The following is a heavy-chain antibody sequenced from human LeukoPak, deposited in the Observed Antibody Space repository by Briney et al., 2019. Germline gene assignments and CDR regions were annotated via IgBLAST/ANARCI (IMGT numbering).Heavy chain of an antibody. J-gene: IGHJ4*02. CDR3: TTKIQLWPLDY. D-gene: IGHD5-18*01. CDR1: GFTVSSSY. Sequence: GGSLRLSCAASGFTVSSSYMSWVRQAPGKGLEWVGRIKGKTDGGTTDYAAPVKGRFTISRDDSRNTLYLQMNSLITEDTAVYYCTTKIQLWPLDYWGQGTLVTVSS. CDR2: IKGKTDGGTT. V-gene: IGHV3-15*01.